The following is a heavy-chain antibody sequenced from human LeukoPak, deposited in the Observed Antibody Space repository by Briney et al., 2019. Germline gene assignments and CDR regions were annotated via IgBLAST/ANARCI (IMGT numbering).Heavy chain of an antibody. CDR1: GFTFNSHA. Sequence: PGGSLRLSCAASGFTFNSHAMNWVRQAPGKGLEWVSAISGSDGSTYYADSVKGRFTISRDNSKNTLYLHMNSLRAEDTAVYHCAKGKGYSSSSSDHWGQGTLVTVSS. CDR2: ISGSDGST. J-gene: IGHJ5*02. CDR3: AKGKGYSSSSSDH. V-gene: IGHV3-23*01. D-gene: IGHD6-6*01.